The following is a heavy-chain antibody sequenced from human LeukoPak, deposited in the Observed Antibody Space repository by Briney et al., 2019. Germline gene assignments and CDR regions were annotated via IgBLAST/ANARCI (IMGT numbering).Heavy chain of an antibody. D-gene: IGHD2-15*01. V-gene: IGHV4-39*07. CDR2: IRYSGST. J-gene: IGHJ4*02. CDR1: GDSISNTGYY. CDR3: ARDLEYCSGMSCRDY. Sequence: SETLSLTCTVSGDSISNTGYYWGWIRQPPGKGLEWIGSIRYSGSTHYNPSLKSRVTISIDTSKDQVSLKLSSVTAADTAVYYCARDLEYCSGMSCRDYWGQGTLVTVSS.